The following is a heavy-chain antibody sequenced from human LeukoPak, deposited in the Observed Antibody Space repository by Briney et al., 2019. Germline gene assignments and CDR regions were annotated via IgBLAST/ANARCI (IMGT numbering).Heavy chain of an antibody. CDR2: IYYSGST. CDR3: ARGWYYYYYYMDV. Sequence: SETLSLTCTVSGGSISSYYWSWIRQPPGKGLEWIGYIYYSGSTNYNPSLKSRVTISVDTSKNQFSLKLSSVTAADTAVYCCARGWYYYYYYMDVWGKGTTVTVSS. V-gene: IGHV4-59*08. CDR1: GGSISSYY. D-gene: IGHD6-19*01. J-gene: IGHJ6*03.